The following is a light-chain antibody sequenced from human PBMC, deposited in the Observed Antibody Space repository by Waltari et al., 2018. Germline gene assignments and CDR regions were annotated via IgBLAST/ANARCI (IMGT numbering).Light chain of an antibody. Sequence: DVVMTQSPLSLSVALGQPASISCTSSHSLVYDNGNTSLNWFHQRPGQSPRRLIYMVSTRDSGVAGRFSGSGSGTDFTLTINGVEAEDVGLYFCMQGANWPPTFGQGTRVEIK. CDR2: MVS. J-gene: IGKJ1*01. CDR1: HSLVYDNGNTS. V-gene: IGKV2-30*01. CDR3: MQGANWPPT.